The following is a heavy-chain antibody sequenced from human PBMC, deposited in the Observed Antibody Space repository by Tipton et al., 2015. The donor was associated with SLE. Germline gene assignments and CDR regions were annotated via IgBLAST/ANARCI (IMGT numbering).Heavy chain of an antibody. J-gene: IGHJ4*02. CDR1: GYTFTGYY. Sequence: QLVQSGAEVKKPGASVKVSCKASGYTFTGYYMHWVRQAPGQGLEWMGWISPNSGGTNYAQKFQGRVTMTRDTSISTAYMELSRLRSDDTAVYYCAREEVRGSSWKFDYWGQGTLVTVSS. CDR3: AREEVRGSSWKFDY. CDR2: ISPNSGGT. V-gene: IGHV1-2*02. D-gene: IGHD6-13*01.